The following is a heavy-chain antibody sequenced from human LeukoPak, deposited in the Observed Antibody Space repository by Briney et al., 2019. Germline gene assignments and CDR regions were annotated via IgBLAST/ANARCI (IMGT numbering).Heavy chain of an antibody. Sequence: GGSLRLSCTASGFTFSDYAMNWVRQAPGKGLEWVANIKQDGSEKYYVDSVKGRFTISRDNAKNSLYLQMNSLRAEDTAVYYCAGDLSAVNYYYYGMDVWGQGTTVTVSS. CDR3: AGDLSAVNYYYYGMDV. J-gene: IGHJ6*02. D-gene: IGHD3-10*01. CDR2: IKQDGSEK. CDR1: GFTFSDYA. V-gene: IGHV3-7*03.